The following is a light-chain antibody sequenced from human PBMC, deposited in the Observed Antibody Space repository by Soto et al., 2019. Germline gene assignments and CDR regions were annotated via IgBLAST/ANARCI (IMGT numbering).Light chain of an antibody. CDR1: QGVSTF. V-gene: IGKV1-39*01. J-gene: IGKJ3*01. CDR2: TAS. Sequence: DIQMTQSPSSLSASIGDRLIITCRTSQGVSTFLNWYRQKAGEAPRLLIYTASSLQSGVPSRFRGGGSGTEITLTINSLQPEDFGTYFCQQSYSSPFTFGPGTRVDVK. CDR3: QQSYSSPFT.